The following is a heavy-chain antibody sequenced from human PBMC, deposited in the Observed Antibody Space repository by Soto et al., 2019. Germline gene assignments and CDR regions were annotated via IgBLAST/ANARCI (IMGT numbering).Heavy chain of an antibody. V-gene: IGHV3-30*18. D-gene: IGHD6-19*01. CDR1: GFTFNNYG. CDR2: ISSDGSKK. J-gene: IGHJ5*02. Sequence: GGSLRLSCAASGFTFNNYGIHWVRQTPGQGLEWVAVISSDGSKKYYADSVKGRFPVSRDNSKNTLFLEMNNLRVDDTAIYYCAKSFCSSSSCFFVWVDPWGPGTLVTVSS. CDR3: AKSFCSSSSCFFVWVDP.